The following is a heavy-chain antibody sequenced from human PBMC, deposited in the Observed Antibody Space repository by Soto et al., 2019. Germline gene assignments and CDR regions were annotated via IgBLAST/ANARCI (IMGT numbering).Heavy chain of an antibody. CDR1: GFTFSSYA. CDR3: AKDGSGVLRYFDWLPRDYYYGMDV. CDR2: ISGSGGST. D-gene: IGHD3-9*01. Sequence: PGGSLRLSCAASGFTFSSYAMSWVRQAPGKGLEWVSAISGSGGSTYYADSVKGRFTISRDNSKNTLYLQMNSLRAEDTAVYYCAKDGSGVLRYFDWLPRDYYYGMDVWGQGTTVTVSS. V-gene: IGHV3-23*01. J-gene: IGHJ6*02.